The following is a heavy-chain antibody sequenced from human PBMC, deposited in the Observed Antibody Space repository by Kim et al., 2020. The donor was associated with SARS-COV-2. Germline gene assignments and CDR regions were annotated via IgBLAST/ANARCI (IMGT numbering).Heavy chain of an antibody. CDR1: GFTFGDYG. V-gene: IGHV3-9*01. D-gene: IGHD6-13*01. J-gene: IGHJ4*02. CDR2: ISWNSDNT. CDR3: TKGPYSTSWYYFDY. Sequence: GGSLRLSCAASGFTFGDYGMHWVRQAPGKGLEWVSGISWNSDNTGYADSVKGRFTISRDNAKNSLYLQLNSLRAEDTAVYYCTKGPYSTSWYYFDYWGQGTLITVSS.